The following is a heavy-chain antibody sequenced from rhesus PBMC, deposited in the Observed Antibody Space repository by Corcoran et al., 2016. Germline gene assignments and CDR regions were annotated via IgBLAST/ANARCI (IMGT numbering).Heavy chain of an antibody. CDR2: IRSVGSN. Sequence: QVQLQESGPGLVKPSETLSLTCAVSGYSISSGYYWGEFRQPHGKGLEWFGHIRSVGSNYLNPSIHGRVTLSVDTSKNQFSLKLSSVTAADTAVYYCARNSGGSSYDAFDFWGQGLRVTVSS. D-gene: IGHD4-29*01. CDR3: ARNSGGSSYDAFDF. J-gene: IGHJ3*01. CDR1: GYSISSGYY. V-gene: IGHV4S14*01.